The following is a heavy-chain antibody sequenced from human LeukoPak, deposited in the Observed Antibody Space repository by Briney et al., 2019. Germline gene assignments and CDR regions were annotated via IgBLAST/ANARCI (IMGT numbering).Heavy chain of an antibody. CDR1: GYTFTSYD. D-gene: IGHD3-9*01. J-gene: IGHJ6*03. Sequence: GASVKVSCKASGYTFTSYDINWVRQATGQGLEWMGWMNPNSGNTGYAQKFQGRVTMTRNTSISTAYMELSSLRSEDTAVYYCARASMRYFDWLLQRWGYYYYYYMDVWGKGTTVTISS. V-gene: IGHV1-8*01. CDR2: MNPNSGNT. CDR3: ARASMRYFDWLLQRWGYYYYYYMDV.